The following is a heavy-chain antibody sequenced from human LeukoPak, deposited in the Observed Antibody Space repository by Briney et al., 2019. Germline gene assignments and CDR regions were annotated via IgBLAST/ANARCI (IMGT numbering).Heavy chain of an antibody. CDR2: IYYSGST. D-gene: IGHD5-18*01. Sequence: SETLSLTCTVSGGSISSYYWTWIRQPPGKGLEWIRYIYYSGSTNYNPSLKSRVTISVDTSKNKFSLKLSSVTAADTAVYYCARSGYKYGADALDIWGQGTMVTVSS. J-gene: IGHJ3*02. CDR1: GGSISSYY. V-gene: IGHV4-59*01. CDR3: ARSGYKYGADALDI.